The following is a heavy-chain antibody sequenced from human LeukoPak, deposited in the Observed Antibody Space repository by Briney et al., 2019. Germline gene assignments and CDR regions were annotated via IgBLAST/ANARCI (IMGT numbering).Heavy chain of an antibody. Sequence: SQTLSLTCTVPGGSISSGSYYWSWIRQPAGKGLEWIGRIYTSGSTNYNPSLKSRVTISVDTSKNQFSLKLSSVTAADTAVYYCARVVRYYGSGSYFDYWGQGTLVTVSS. CDR1: GGSISSGSYY. V-gene: IGHV4-61*02. D-gene: IGHD3-10*01. CDR2: IYTSGST. J-gene: IGHJ4*02. CDR3: ARVVRYYGSGSYFDY.